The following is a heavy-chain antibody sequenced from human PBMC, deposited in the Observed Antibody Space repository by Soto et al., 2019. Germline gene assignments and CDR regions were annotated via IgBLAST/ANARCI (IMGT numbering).Heavy chain of an antibody. V-gene: IGHV3-23*01. J-gene: IGHJ4*02. D-gene: IGHD5-12*01. CDR1: GFSFSNYA. CDR3: AKAPPPSVNRGHLDY. CDR2: ISGSGGST. Sequence: EVQLLEWGGGLVQPGGSLRLSCAASGFSFSNYAMSWVRQAPGKGLDWVSGISGSGGSTYYADSVRGRFTITRDNSKNTLYLQMNSLTAEDTAVYYCAKAPPPSVNRGHLDYWGQGTLVTVSS.